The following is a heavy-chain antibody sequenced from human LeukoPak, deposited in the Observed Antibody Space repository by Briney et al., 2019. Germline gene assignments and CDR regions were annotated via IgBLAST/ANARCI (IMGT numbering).Heavy chain of an antibody. CDR3: AREGGVRGVWTYYYYYMGV. J-gene: IGHJ6*03. CDR2: MFHSGST. CDR1: GYSISSGYY. D-gene: IGHD3-10*01. V-gene: IGHV4-38-2*02. Sequence: SETLSLTCTVSGYSISSGYYWGWIRQPPGKGLEWIGSMFHSGSTYYNPSLKSRVTIAVDTSKNQFSLKLSSVTAADTAVYYCAREGGVRGVWTYYYYYMGVWGKGTTVTVSS.